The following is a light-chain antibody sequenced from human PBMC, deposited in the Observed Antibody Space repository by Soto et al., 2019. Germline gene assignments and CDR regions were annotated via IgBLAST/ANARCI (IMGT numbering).Light chain of an antibody. CDR1: QTISSY. V-gene: IGKV1-5*03. J-gene: IGKJ1*01. Sequence: DIRMTQSPATLSASVGDRVTITCRASQTISSYLAWYQQKPGKAPKLLIYNASTLQSGVPSRFSGSGSGTEFTLTISSLQPDDFATYYCQHCNSYSEAFGQGTKVDIK. CDR3: QHCNSYSEA. CDR2: NAS.